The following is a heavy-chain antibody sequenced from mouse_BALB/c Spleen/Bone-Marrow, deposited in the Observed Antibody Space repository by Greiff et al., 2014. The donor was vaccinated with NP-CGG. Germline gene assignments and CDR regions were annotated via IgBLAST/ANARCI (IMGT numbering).Heavy chain of an antibody. Sequence: VQLQQSGAELVKPGASVKLSCKASGYTFTEYIIHWVKQRSGQGLEWIGWFYAGSSSLKNNEKFKDKASLTADKSSSTVYMELSRLASEDSAVYFCAGHEDGLRAWFAYWGQGTLVTVSA. CDR3: AGHEDGLRAWFAY. V-gene: IGHV1-62-2*01. CDR2: FYAGSSSL. J-gene: IGHJ3*01. D-gene: IGHD3-3*01. CDR1: GYTFTEYI.